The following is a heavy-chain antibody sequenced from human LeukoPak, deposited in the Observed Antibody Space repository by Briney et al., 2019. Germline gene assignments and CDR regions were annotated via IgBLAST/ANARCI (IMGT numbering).Heavy chain of an antibody. D-gene: IGHD3-22*01. Sequence: ASVKVSCKASGYTFTGYYMHWVRQAPGQGLEWMGWINPNSGGTNYAQRFQGRVTMTRDTSISTAYMELSRLRSDDTAVYYCARDRDYYDSSYFDYWGQGTLVTVSS. J-gene: IGHJ4*02. CDR3: ARDRDYYDSSYFDY. V-gene: IGHV1-2*02. CDR2: INPNSGGT. CDR1: GYTFTGYY.